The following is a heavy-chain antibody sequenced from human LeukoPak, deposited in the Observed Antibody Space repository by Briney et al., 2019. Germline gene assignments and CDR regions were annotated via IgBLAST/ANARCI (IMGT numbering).Heavy chain of an antibody. CDR1: GGSFSGYY. J-gene: IGHJ4*02. V-gene: IGHV4-34*01. Sequence: WETLSLTCAVYGGSFSGYYWSWIRQPPGKGLECIGEINHSGSTNYNPSLKSRVTISVDTSKNQFSLKLSSVTAADTAVYYCARLYCSSTSCSPGDDYWGQGTLVTVSS. CDR3: ARLYCSSTSCSPGDDY. D-gene: IGHD2-2*01. CDR2: INHSGST.